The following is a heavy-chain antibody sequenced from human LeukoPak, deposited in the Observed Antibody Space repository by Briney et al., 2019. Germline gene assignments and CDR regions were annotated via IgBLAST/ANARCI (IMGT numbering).Heavy chain of an antibody. CDR3: ARGKSRVSHIDY. CDR2: IYYSGST. Sequence: SEALSLTCTVSGGSIYSSSYYWGWIRQPPGKGLGWIGSIYYSGSTYYNPSLKSRVSISVDTSKNQFSLKLNSVAAADTAVYYCARGKSRVSHIDYWGQGTLVTVSS. V-gene: IGHV4-39*07. CDR1: GGSIYSSSYY. J-gene: IGHJ4*02.